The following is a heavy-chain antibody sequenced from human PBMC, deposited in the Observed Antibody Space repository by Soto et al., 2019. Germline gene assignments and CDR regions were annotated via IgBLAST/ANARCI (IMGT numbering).Heavy chain of an antibody. Sequence: RGSLRLSCAASGFMFSAYTMNWVRQAPGKGLEWLSSISDDSSYIDYADSLRGRFPVSRDNARNSLYLQIDSLGVEDTAVYYCATPYYFNHWGPGTLVTVSS. CDR3: ATPYYFNH. D-gene: IGHD3-16*01. CDR1: GFMFSAYT. J-gene: IGHJ1*01. CDR2: ISDDSSYI. V-gene: IGHV3-21*06.